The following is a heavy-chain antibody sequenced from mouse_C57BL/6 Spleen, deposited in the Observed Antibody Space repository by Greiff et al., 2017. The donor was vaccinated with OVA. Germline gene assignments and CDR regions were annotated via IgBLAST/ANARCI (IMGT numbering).Heavy chain of an antibody. J-gene: IGHJ2*01. CDR2: IHPNSGST. V-gene: IGHV1-64*01. D-gene: IGHD1-1*01. Sequence: QVQLQQPGAELVKPGASVKLSCKASGYTFTSYWMHWVKQRPGQGLEWIGMIHPNSGSTNYNEKFKSKATLTVDKSSSTAYMQLSSLTSEDSAVYYCARSSITTVPYFDYWGQGTTLTVSS. CDR1: GYTFTSYW. CDR3: ARSSITTVPYFDY.